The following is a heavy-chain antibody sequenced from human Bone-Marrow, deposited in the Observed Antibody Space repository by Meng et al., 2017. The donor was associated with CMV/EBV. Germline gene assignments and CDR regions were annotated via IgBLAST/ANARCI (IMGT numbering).Heavy chain of an antibody. CDR3: ARGSNNDFWSGYSDYYYGMDV. D-gene: IGHD3-3*01. CDR2: ISAYNGNT. CDR1: GYTFTSYG. Sequence: ASVKVSCKASGYTFTSYGISWVRQAPGQGLEWMGWISAYNGNTNYAQKLQGRVTMTTDTSTSTAYMELRSLRSDDTAVYYCARGSNNDFWSGYSDYYYGMDVWGQGTTVTVSS. V-gene: IGHV1-18*01. J-gene: IGHJ6*02.